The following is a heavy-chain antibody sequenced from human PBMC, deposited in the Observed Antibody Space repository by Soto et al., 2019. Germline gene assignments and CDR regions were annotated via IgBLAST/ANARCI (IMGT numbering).Heavy chain of an antibody. D-gene: IGHD2-15*01. V-gene: IGHV3-23*01. Sequence: DVQLLESGGGLVQPGGSLRLSCAASGFTFSDYDMSWVRQAPGKGLEWVSAIIRSGGSTYYADSVRGRFTISRDNSKNTLYLQMNSLRAEDTAVYYCAKAWDCSGGSCYFDYWGQGTLVTVSS. CDR3: AKAWDCSGGSCYFDY. J-gene: IGHJ4*02. CDR2: IIRSGGST. CDR1: GFTFSDYD.